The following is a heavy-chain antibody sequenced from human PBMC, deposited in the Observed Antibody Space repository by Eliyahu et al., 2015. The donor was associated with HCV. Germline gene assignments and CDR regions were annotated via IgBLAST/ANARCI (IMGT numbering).Heavy chain of an antibody. Sequence: QVQLQESGPGLVKPSQTLSLTCTVSGGSISSGXYYWSWIRQHPGKGLEWIGYIYYSGSTYYNPSLKSRVTISVDTSKNQFSLKLSSVTAADTAVYYCAREGGVEYCSSTSCPTAWYFDLWGRGTLVTVSS. CDR3: AREGGVEYCSSTSCPTAWYFDL. CDR1: GGSISSGXYY. D-gene: IGHD2-2*01. V-gene: IGHV4-31*03. J-gene: IGHJ2*01. CDR2: IYYSGST.